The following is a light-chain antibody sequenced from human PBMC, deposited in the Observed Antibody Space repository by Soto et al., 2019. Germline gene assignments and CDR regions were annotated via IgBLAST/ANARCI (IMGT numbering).Light chain of an antibody. J-gene: IGKJ2*01. CDR1: QDISNY. V-gene: IGKV1-33*01. CDR2: DAS. Sequence: DLQMTQSPSSLSASVGDRVTITCQASQDISNYLNWYQQKPGKAPKLLIYDASNLETGVPSRFSGSGYGTDFTFTISSLQAEDIATYYCQQYDSLLYTFGQGTKLEIK. CDR3: QQYDSLLYT.